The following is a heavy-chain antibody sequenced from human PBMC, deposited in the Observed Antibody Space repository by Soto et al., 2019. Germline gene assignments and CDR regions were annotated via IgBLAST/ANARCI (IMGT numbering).Heavy chain of an antibody. V-gene: IGHV1-69*12. Sequence: QVQLVQSGAEVKKPGSSVKVSCKASGGTFSSYAISWVRQAPGQGLEWMGGIIPIFGTANYAQKFQGRVTIXXDXSXXTAYMELSSLRSEDTAVYYCAREPDTAMAQGAFDIWGQGTMVTVSS. CDR3: AREPDTAMAQGAFDI. J-gene: IGHJ3*02. CDR2: IIPIFGTA. CDR1: GGTFSSYA. D-gene: IGHD5-18*01.